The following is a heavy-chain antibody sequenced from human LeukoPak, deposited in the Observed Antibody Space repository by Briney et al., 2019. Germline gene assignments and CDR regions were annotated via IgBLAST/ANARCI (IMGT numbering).Heavy chain of an antibody. D-gene: IGHD6-19*01. V-gene: IGHV3-66*01. J-gene: IGHJ4*02. CDR1: GFTVSSNY. CDR3: ARVLRSGWYGDY. CDR2: IYSGGST. Sequence: GGSLRLSCAASGFTVSSNYMSWVRQAPGKGLEWVSLIYSGGSTYYADSVKGRFTISRDNSKNTLYLQMNSLRAEDTAVYYCARVLRSGWYGDYWGQGTLVTVAS.